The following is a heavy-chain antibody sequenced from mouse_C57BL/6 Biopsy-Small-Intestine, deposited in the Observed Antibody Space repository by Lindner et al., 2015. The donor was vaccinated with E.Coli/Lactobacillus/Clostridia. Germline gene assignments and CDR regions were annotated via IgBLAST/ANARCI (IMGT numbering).Heavy chain of an antibody. J-gene: IGHJ2*01. D-gene: IGHD2-4*01. Sequence: LQESGPELVKPGASVKMSCKASGYTFTSYVMHWVKQKPGQGLEWIGYINPYNDGTKYNEKFKGKATLTSDKSSSTAYMELSSLTSADSAVYYCARGDYEVYFDYWGQGTTLTVSS. CDR1: GYTFTSYV. CDR2: INPYNDGT. CDR3: ARGDYEVYFDY. V-gene: IGHV1-14*01.